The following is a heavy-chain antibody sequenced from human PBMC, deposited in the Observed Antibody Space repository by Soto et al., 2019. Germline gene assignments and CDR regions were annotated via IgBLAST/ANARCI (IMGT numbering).Heavy chain of an antibody. CDR2: IKGEADGRTT. V-gene: IGHV3-15*01. CDR3: TTGLSNGYYNFDY. Sequence: PGGSLRLSCAASGFTFSNAWMSWVRQAPGKGLEWVGRIKGEADGRTTDYAAPVKGRITISRDHSKDTLYLQMNSLKTEDTAVYYCTTGLSNGYYNFDYWGQGTPVTVSS. D-gene: IGHD3-22*01. CDR1: GFTFSNAW. J-gene: IGHJ4*02.